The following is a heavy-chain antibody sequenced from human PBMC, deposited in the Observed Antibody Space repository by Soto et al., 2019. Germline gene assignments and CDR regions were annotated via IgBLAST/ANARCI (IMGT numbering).Heavy chain of an antibody. V-gene: IGHV4-34*01. CDR2: INHSGST. CDR1: GGSFSGYY. D-gene: IGHD6-13*01. Sequence: QVQLQQWGAGLLKPSETLSLTCAVYGGSFSGYYWSWIRQPPGKGLEWIGEINHSGSTNYNPSLKSRVTISVDTSKNQFSLKLSSVTAADTAVYYCARGGGIAAAGTPRSGMDVWGQGTTVTVSS. J-gene: IGHJ6*02. CDR3: ARGGGIAAAGTPRSGMDV.